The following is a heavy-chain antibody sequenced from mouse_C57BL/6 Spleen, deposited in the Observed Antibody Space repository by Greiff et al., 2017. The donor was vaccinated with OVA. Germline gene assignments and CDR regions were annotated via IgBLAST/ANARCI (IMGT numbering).Heavy chain of an antibody. CDR1: GYTFTDYE. CDR3: TRGDLYGSSYNY. J-gene: IGHJ2*01. D-gene: IGHD1-1*01. CDR2: IDPETGGP. V-gene: IGHV1-15*01. Sequence: QPSGAELVRPGASVTLSCKASGYTFTDYEMHWVKQTPVHGLEWIGAIDPETGGPAYNQKFKGKAILTADKSSSTAYMELRSLTSEDSAVYYCTRGDLYGSSYNYWGQGTTLTVSS.